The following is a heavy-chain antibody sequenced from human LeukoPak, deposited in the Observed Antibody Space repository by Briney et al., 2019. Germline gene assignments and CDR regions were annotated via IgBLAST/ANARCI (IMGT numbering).Heavy chain of an antibody. CDR3: ARGSGYYFDY. CDR2: IIPIFGTA. J-gene: IGHJ4*02. Sequence: ASVKVSCNASGGTFSSYAISWVRQAPGQGLEWMGGIIPIFGTANYAQKFQGRVTITTDESTSTAYMELSSLRSEDTAVYYCARGSGYYFDYWGQGTLVTVSS. CDR1: GGTFSSYA. D-gene: IGHD3-22*01. V-gene: IGHV1-69*05.